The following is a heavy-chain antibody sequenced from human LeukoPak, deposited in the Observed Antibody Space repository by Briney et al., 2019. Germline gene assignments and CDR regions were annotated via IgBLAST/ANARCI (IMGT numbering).Heavy chain of an antibody. Sequence: TGGSLRLSCAASGFTFSSYSMNWVRQAPGKGLVWVSYISSSSSTIYYADSVKGRFTISRDNAKNSLYLQMNSLRAEDTAVYYCARPRGYNYDILTGYPTESGFDPWGQGTLVTVSS. CDR3: ARPRGYNYDILTGYPTESGFDP. CDR2: ISSSSSTI. V-gene: IGHV3-48*01. J-gene: IGHJ5*02. D-gene: IGHD3-9*01. CDR1: GFTFSSYS.